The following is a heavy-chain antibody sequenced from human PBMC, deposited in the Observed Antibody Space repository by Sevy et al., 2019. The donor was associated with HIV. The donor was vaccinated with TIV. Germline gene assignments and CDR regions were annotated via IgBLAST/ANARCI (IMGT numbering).Heavy chain of an antibody. D-gene: IGHD2-2*01. CDR1: GGSISSGSYY. V-gene: IGHV4-61*02. J-gene: IGHJ6*03. CDR2: IYTSGST. CDR3: ARDKYGGSTSPPFYYDYYMDV. Sequence: SETLSLTCTVSGGSISSGSYYWSWIRQPAGKGLEWIGRIYTSGSTNYNPSLKSRVTISVDTSKNQFSLKLSSVTAADTAVYYCARDKYGGSTSPPFYYDYYMDVWGKGTTVTVSS.